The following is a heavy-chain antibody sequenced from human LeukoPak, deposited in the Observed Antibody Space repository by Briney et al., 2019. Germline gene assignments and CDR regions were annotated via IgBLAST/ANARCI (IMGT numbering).Heavy chain of an antibody. CDR3: AKGVAAAGPDAFDI. CDR1: GFTFDDYA. Sequence: GRSLRLSCAASGFTFDDYAMHWVRHAPGKGLEWVSGISWNSGSIGYADSVKGRFTISRDNAKNSLYLQMNSLRAEDMALYYCAKGVAAAGPDAFDIWGQGTMVTVSS. D-gene: IGHD6-13*01. V-gene: IGHV3-9*03. CDR2: ISWNSGSI. J-gene: IGHJ3*02.